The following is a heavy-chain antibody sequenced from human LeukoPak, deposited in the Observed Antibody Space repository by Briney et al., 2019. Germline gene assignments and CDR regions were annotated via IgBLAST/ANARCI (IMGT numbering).Heavy chain of an antibody. V-gene: IGHV3-7*01. D-gene: IGHD3-16*01. CDR2: IKEDGTDR. CDR3: VRESSVWVGPGIGRPLDV. CDR1: GFTFSDYW. J-gene: IGHJ6*04. Sequence: GGSLRLSCGGSGFTFSDYWMTWVRQAPGKGLEWVANIKEDGTDRQYADSVEGRFTISRDNAENLVYLQMSSLRAEDTAVYYCVRESSVWVGPGIGRPLDVWGKGTTVTVSS.